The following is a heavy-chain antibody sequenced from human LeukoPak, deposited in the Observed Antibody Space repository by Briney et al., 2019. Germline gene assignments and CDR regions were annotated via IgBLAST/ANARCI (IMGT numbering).Heavy chain of an antibody. D-gene: IGHD2-2*01. CDR1: GESFSGFY. V-gene: IGHV4-34*01. Sequence: PSETLSLTCAVYGESFSGFYWSWIRQPPGKELEWIGEINQSGSTNYNPSLKSRVTMSVDTSKNQVSLRLRSVTAADTAVYYCARGPLGYCSSSSCHGPDYWGQGTLVTVSP. J-gene: IGHJ4*02. CDR3: ARGPLGYCSSSSCHGPDY. CDR2: INQSGST.